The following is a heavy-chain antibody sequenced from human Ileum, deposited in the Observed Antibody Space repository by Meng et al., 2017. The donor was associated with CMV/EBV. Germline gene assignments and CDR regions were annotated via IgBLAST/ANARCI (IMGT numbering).Heavy chain of an antibody. V-gene: IGHV1-18*01. CDR2: ISPHSGTT. D-gene: IGHD3-3*01. CDR3: ARDGAPTRDFWSGYYVPSDF. Sequence: SFGLSGVRQAHGQGLEWMGWISPHSGTTAYSQNFQGRVTMTRDTSTNTAYLELRSLRSNDTAVYYCARDGAPTRDFWSGYYVPSDFWGQGTLVTVSS. J-gene: IGHJ4*02. CDR1: SFG.